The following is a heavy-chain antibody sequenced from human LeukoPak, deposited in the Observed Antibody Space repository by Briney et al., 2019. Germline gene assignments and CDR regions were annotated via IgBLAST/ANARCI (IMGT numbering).Heavy chain of an antibody. Sequence: SETLSLTCTVSGGSISSGDYYWSWIRQPPWKGLDWIGYIYYSGSTYYNPSLKSRVTISVDTSKNQFSLKLSSVTAADTAVYYCARDRHYGDYDYYYYGMDVWGQGTTVTVSS. V-gene: IGHV4-30-4*01. CDR1: GGSISSGDYY. J-gene: IGHJ6*02. CDR2: IYYSGST. CDR3: ARDRHYGDYDYYYYGMDV. D-gene: IGHD4-17*01.